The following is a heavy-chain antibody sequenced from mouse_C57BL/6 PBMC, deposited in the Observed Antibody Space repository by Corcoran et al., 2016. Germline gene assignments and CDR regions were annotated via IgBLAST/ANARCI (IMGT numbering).Heavy chain of an antibody. V-gene: IGHV1-76*01. CDR1: GYTLTDYY. J-gene: IGHJ1*03. CDR2: IYPGSGNT. Sequence: QVQLKQSGAEQVRPGASVKLSCKASGYTLTDYYINWVKQRPGQGLEWIARIYPGSGNTYYTEKFKGKAKLTAEKSSSTAYMQLSSLTSEDSAVYLCAREGLGMYFAVWGTGTTVTVSS. D-gene: IGHD3-3*01. CDR3: AREGLGMYFAV.